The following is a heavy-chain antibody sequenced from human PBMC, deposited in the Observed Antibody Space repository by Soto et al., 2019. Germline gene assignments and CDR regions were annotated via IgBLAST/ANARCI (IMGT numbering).Heavy chain of an antibody. CDR2: MNPNSGNT. D-gene: IGHD6-13*01. V-gene: IGHV1-8*01. Sequence: ASVKVACKASGYTFTSYDINWVRQATGQGPEWMGWMNPNSGNTGYAQKFQGRVTMTRNTSISTAYMELSSLRSEDTAVYYCARVRQLKSNWFDPWRQVTLVTVSS. CDR3: ARVRQLKSNWFDP. CDR1: GYTFTSYD. J-gene: IGHJ5*02.